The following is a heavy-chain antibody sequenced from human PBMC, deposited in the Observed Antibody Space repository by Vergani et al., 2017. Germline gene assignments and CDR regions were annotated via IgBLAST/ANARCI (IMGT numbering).Heavy chain of an antibody. Sequence: QVQLVESGGGVVQPGRSLRLSCAASGFTFSSYGMHWVRQAPGKGLEWVAVISYDGSNKYYADSVKGRFTISRDNSKNTLYLQMNSLRAEDTAVYYCARDYGSEYWYFDLWGRGTLVTVSS. CDR1: GFTFSSYG. V-gene: IGHV3-30*03. CDR3: ARDYGSEYWYFDL. CDR2: ISYDGSNK. J-gene: IGHJ2*01. D-gene: IGHD3-10*01.